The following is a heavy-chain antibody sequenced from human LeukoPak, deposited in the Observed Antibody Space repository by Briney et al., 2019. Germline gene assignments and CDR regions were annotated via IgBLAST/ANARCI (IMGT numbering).Heavy chain of an antibody. J-gene: IGHJ4*02. D-gene: IGHD2-15*01. Sequence: GGSLRLSCVASGFTFDDHGMSWVRQAPGKGPEWVSGIKWNGGSTGYADSVKGRFTISRDNAKNSLHLQMNSLRAEDTAFYYCARDGGDCGGGSCYSDYWGQGTLVTVSS. CDR3: ARDGGDCGGGSCYSDY. V-gene: IGHV3-20*04. CDR2: IKWNGGST. CDR1: GFTFDDHG.